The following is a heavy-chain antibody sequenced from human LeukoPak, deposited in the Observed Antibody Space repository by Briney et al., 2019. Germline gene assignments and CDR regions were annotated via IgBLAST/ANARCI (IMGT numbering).Heavy chain of an antibody. CDR1: GYTFTGYY. CDR3: ARDSPQDSGYPQIDY. V-gene: IGHV1-2*02. J-gene: IGHJ4*02. CDR2: INPNSGGT. D-gene: IGHD5-12*01. Sequence: ASVKVSCKASGYTFTGYYMHWVRQAPGQGLEWMGWINPNSGGTNYAQKFQGRVTMTRDMSTSTVYMELSSLRSEDTAVYYCARDSPQDSGYPQIDYWGQGTLVTVSS.